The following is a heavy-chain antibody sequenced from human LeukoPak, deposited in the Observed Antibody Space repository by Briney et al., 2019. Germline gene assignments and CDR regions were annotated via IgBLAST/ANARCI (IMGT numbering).Heavy chain of an antibody. CDR2: INHSGST. Sequence: IGEINHSGSTNYNPSLKSRVTISVDTSKNQFSLKLSSVTAADTAVYYCAVSGGIAAAFDYWGQGTLVTVSS. V-gene: IGHV4-34*01. J-gene: IGHJ4*02. CDR3: AVSGGIAAAFDY. D-gene: IGHD6-13*01.